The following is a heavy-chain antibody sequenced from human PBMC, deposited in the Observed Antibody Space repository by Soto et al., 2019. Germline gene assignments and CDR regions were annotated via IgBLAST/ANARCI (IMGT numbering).Heavy chain of an antibody. J-gene: IGHJ5*02. D-gene: IGHD6-13*01. CDR2: INHSGST. V-gene: IGHV4-34*01. CDR1: GGSFSGYY. Sequence: QVQLQQWGAGLLKPSETLSLTCAVYGGSFSGYYWSWIRQPPGKGLEWIGEINHSGSTNYNPSLKSRVTISVDASKNQFSLKLSSVTAADTAVYYCARGLRIAAAGKGWFDPWGQGTLVTVSS. CDR3: ARGLRIAAAGKGWFDP.